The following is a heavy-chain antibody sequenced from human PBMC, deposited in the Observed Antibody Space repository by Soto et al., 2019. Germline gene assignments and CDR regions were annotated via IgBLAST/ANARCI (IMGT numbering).Heavy chain of an antibody. V-gene: IGHV1-18*01. CDR3: ASFGWRGYDAFDI. J-gene: IGHJ3*02. D-gene: IGHD3-10*01. Sequence: GTSVKVSCEACGYTFTSYGISCVRQAPGQGLEWMGWISAYNGNTNYAQKLQGRVTMTTDTSTSTAYMELRSLRSDDTAVYYCASFGWRGYDAFDIWGQGTMVTVSS. CDR1: GYTFTSYG. CDR2: ISAYNGNT.